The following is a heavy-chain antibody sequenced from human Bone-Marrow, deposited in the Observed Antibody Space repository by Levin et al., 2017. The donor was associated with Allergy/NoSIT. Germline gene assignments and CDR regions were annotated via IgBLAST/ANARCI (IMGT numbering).Heavy chain of an antibody. J-gene: IGHJ5*02. CDR3: ARGGEIPTAYHNWFDP. CDR2: VWHSGTI. D-gene: IGHD2-2*01. Sequence: SQTLSLTCSVSGGSIHINWWSWIRQPPGKGLEWIGEVWHSGTINYNPSLKSRVTISIDNSKNRFSLKLTSVTAADTAVYYCARGGEIPTAYHNWFDPWGQGTLVTVSS. CDR1: GGSIHINW. V-gene: IGHV4/OR15-8*02.